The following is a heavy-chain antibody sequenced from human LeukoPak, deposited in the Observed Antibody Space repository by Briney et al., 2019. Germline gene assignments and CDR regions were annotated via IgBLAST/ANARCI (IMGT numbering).Heavy chain of an antibody. Sequence: GESLKISCKGSGYSFTSYWIGWVRQMPGKGLEWMGIIYPGDSDTRYSPSFQGQVTISADKSISTAYLQRSSLKASDTAMYHCARHDEGDGDSFLEQIDYWGQGTLVTVSS. D-gene: IGHD1/OR15-1a*01. CDR1: GYSFTSYW. J-gene: IGHJ4*02. CDR2: IYPGDSDT. CDR3: ARHDEGDGDSFLEQIDY. V-gene: IGHV5-51*01.